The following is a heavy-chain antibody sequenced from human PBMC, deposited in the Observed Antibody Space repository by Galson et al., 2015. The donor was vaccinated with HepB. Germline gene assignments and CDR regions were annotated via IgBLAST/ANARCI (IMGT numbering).Heavy chain of an antibody. V-gene: IGHV3-23*01. CDR3: TRSSSYSNGYFDY. Sequence: SLRLSCAASGFTFSSYAMSWVRQAPGKGLEWVSTISGSGHRTYYADSVKGQFTISRDNSKNTLYLQMNSLRAEDTALYYCTRSSSYSNGYFDYWGQGTLVTVSS. D-gene: IGHD6-6*01. CDR1: GFTFSSYA. J-gene: IGHJ4*02. CDR2: ISGSGHRT.